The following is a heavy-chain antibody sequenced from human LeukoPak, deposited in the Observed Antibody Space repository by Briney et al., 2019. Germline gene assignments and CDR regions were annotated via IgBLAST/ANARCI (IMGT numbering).Heavy chain of an antibody. J-gene: IGHJ4*02. CDR1: GFTFSSYA. D-gene: IGHD1-26*01. Sequence: GGSLRLSCAASGFTFSSYAMHWVRQAPGKGLEYVSAISSNGGSTYYANSVKGRFTISRDNSKNTLYLQMGSLRAEDVAVYYCARETRIVGATSIYFDYWGQGTLVTVSS. CDR3: ARETRIVGATSIYFDY. V-gene: IGHV3-64*01. CDR2: ISSNGGST.